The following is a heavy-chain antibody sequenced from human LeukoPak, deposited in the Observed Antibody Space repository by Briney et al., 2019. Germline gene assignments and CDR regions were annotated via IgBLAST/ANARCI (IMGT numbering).Heavy chain of an antibody. J-gene: IGHJ6*03. CDR2: IYYSWRT. V-gene: IGHV4-39*01. Sequence: SETLSLTCTVSAGSISSSSYYWGWIRQPPGKGLEWFGSIYYSWRTYYNPSLKSRVTISVDTSKNQFSLKLSSVTAADTAVYYCARAVYQLQFVYYYYMDVWGKGTTVTVSS. CDR1: AGSISSSSYY. D-gene: IGHD2-2*01. CDR3: ARAVYQLQFVYYYYMDV.